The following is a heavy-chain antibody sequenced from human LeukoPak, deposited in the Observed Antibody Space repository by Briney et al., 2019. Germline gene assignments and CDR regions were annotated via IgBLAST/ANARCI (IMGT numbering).Heavy chain of an antibody. J-gene: IGHJ4*02. CDR2: IYYSGST. D-gene: IGHD3-10*01. Sequence: PSETLSLTCTVSGGSISSYYWSWIRQPPGKGLEWFGYIYYSGSTNYNPSLKSRVTISVDTSKNQFSLKLSSVTAADTAVYYCAREGRGSQAFDYWGQGTLVTVSS. V-gene: IGHV4-59*01. CDR3: AREGRGSQAFDY. CDR1: GGSISSYY.